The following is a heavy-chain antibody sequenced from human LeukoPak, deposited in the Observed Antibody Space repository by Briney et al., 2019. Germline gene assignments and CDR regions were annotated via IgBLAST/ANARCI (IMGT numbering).Heavy chain of an antibody. CDR2: IYHSGST. V-gene: IGHV4-39*01. CDR3: ATTASHFDY. J-gene: IGHJ4*02. Sequence: SETLSLTCTVSGGSISSSSYYWGWIRQPPGKGLEWIGSIYHSGSTYYNPSLKSRVTISVDTSKNQFSLKLSPVTAADTAVYYCATTASHFDYWGQGTLVTVSS. CDR1: GGSISSSSYY.